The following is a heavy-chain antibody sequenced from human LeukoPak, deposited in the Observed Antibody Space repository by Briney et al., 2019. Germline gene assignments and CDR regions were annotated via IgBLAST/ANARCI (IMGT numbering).Heavy chain of an antibody. CDR2: INPNRGRT. Sequence: ASVKVSCEASGYTFTGYYMHWVRQAPVQGLEWVGWINPNRGRTKYAQKFQGSVTMSRDTSISTAYMELSRLRSDDTAVYYCAREGTYYYDSSGYGDAFDIWGQGKMVTVSS. D-gene: IGHD3-22*01. CDR3: AREGTYYYDSSGYGDAFDI. J-gene: IGHJ3*02. CDR1: GYTFTGYY. V-gene: IGHV1-2*02.